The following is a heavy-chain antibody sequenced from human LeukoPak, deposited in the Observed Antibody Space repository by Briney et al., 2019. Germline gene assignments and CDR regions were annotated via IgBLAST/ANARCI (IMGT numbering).Heavy chain of an antibody. V-gene: IGHV4-39*07. CDR3: ARNSGYDLDY. CDR2: IYYSGST. Sequence: SETLSLTCTVSGGSISSSSYYWGWIRQPPGKGLEWIGSIYYSGSTYYNPSLKSRVTISVDASKNQFSLQLNSVTPEDTAVYYCARNSGYDLDYWGQGTLVTVSS. J-gene: IGHJ4*02. D-gene: IGHD5-12*01. CDR1: GGSISSSSYY.